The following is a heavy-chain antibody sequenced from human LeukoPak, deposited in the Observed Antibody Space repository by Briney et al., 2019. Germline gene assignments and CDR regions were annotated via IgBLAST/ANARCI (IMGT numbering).Heavy chain of an antibody. Sequence: ASVKVSCKASGYTFTSYDINWVRQATGQGLEWMGWMNPNSGNTGYAQKFQGRVTMTRNTSISTAYMELSSLRSEDTAVYYCAREGPETYNFDFWGQGTQVTVSS. D-gene: IGHD5-18*01. J-gene: IGHJ4*02. CDR1: GYTFTSYD. CDR2: MNPNSGNT. CDR3: AREGPETYNFDF. V-gene: IGHV1-8*01.